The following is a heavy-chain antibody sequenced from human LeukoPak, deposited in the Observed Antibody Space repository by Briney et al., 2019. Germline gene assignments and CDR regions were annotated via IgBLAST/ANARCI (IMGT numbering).Heavy chain of an antibody. V-gene: IGHV1-24*01. D-gene: IGHD3-22*01. CDR3: ATPSHMYYYDSSGYYPSWDY. Sequence: EASVKVSCKVSGYTLTELSMHWVRQAPGKGLEWMGGFDPEDGETIYAQKFQGRVTMTEDTSTDTAYMELSSLRSEDTAVYYCATPSHMYYYDSSGYYPSWDYWGQGTLVTVSS. CDR2: FDPEDGET. CDR1: GYTLTELS. J-gene: IGHJ4*02.